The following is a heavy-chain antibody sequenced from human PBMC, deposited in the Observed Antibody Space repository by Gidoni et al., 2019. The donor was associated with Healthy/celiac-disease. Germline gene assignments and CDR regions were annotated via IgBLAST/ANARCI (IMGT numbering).Heavy chain of an antibody. V-gene: IGHV4-30-4*01. CDR2: IYYSGST. CDR1: GGSISSGDYY. D-gene: IGHD5-18*01. CDR3: ARVGGYSYGPRPHDAFDI. Sequence: QVQLQESGPGLVKPSQTLSLTCTVSGGSISSGDYYWSWIRQPPGKGLEWIGYIYYSGSTYYNPSLKSRVTISVDTSKNQFSLKLSSVTAADTAVYYCARVGGYSYGPRPHDAFDIWGQGTMVTVSS. J-gene: IGHJ3*02.